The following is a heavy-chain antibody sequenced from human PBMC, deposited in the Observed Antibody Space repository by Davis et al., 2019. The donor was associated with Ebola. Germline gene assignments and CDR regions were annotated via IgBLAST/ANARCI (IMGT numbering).Heavy chain of an antibody. CDR1: GFTFSSYA. D-gene: IGHD6-13*01. V-gene: IGHV3-30-3*01. CDR2: ISYDGSNK. Sequence: PGGSLRLSCAASGFTFSSYAMHWVRQAPGKGLEWVAVISYDGSNKYYADSVKGRFTISRDNAKNSLYLQMNSLRAEDTAVYYCARDEIAAAGPLYYYYGMDVWGKGTTVTVSS. CDR3: ARDEIAAAGPLYYYYGMDV. J-gene: IGHJ6*04.